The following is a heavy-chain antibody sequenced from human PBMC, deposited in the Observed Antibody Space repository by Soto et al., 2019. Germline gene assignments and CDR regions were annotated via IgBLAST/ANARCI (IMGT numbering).Heavy chain of an antibody. CDR1: GFTFGSSW. Sequence: EVQLVESGGGLVQPGGSLRLSCAASGFTFGSSWMQWVRQAPGKGLVWVSRINSDGSSTYYADSVKGRFTISRDNAKNTLYLQMNSLRAEDTAVYYCATDFYGSNDYWGQGTLVTVSS. J-gene: IGHJ4*02. CDR3: ATDFYGSNDY. CDR2: INSDGSST. D-gene: IGHD3-10*01. V-gene: IGHV3-74*01.